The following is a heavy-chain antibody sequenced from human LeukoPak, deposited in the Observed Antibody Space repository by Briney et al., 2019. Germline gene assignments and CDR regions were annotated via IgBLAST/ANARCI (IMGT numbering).Heavy chain of an antibody. CDR1: GFTFSSYG. D-gene: IGHD3-3*01. CDR2: ISYDGSNK. J-gene: IGHJ4*02. V-gene: IGHV3-30*18. CDR3: AKGSFGVVSRECYFDY. Sequence: GGSLRLSCAASGFTFSSYGMHWVRQAPGKGLEWVAVISYDGSNKYYADSVKGRFTISRDNSKNTLYLQMNSLRVEDTAVYYCAKGSFGVVSRECYFDYWGQGTLVTVSS.